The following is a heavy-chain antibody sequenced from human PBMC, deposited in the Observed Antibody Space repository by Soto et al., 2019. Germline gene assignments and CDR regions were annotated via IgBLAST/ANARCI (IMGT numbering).Heavy chain of an antibody. D-gene: IGHD2-15*01. V-gene: IGHV3-21*01. CDR2: ISSSGTFK. J-gene: IGHJ4*02. Sequence: GGSLRLSCEASGFIFTTNSMNWVRQVPGKGLQWLSSISSSGTFKSYGDSVKGRFTISRDNAKNSLFLQMNNLSGEDTDLYYCARDPPHGGTSSWDADSWGPGTLVTVSS. CDR3: ARDPPHGGTSSWDADS. CDR1: GFIFTTNS.